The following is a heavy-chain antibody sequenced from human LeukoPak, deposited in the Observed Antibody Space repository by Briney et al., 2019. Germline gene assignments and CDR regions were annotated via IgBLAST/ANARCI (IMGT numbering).Heavy chain of an antibody. V-gene: IGHV3-48*01. J-gene: IGHJ4*02. CDR3: ARDPYDILTLDY. CDR2: VSSSSTI. CDR1: GFTFSSYS. Sequence: GGSLRLSCAASGFTFSSYSMNWVRQAPGKGLEWVSYVSSSSTIYYADSVKGRFTISRDNAKNSLYLQMNSLRAEDTAVYYCARDPYDILTLDYWGQGTLVTVSS. D-gene: IGHD3-9*01.